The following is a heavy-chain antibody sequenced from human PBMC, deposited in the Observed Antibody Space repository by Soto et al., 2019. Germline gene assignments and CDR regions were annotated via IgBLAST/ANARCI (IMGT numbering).Heavy chain of an antibody. CDR3: AHIVVAGLGYYFDY. D-gene: IGHD6-19*01. Sequence: SGPTLVNPTQTLTLTCTFSGFSLSSTRMAVGWIRQPPGKALEWLALIYWDDDERYSPFLKSRLTITKDTSKNQVVLTMSNMDPVDTARYYCAHIVVAGLGYYFDYWGQGTLVTVSS. CDR2: IYWDDDE. V-gene: IGHV2-5*02. J-gene: IGHJ4*02. CDR1: GFSLSSTRMA.